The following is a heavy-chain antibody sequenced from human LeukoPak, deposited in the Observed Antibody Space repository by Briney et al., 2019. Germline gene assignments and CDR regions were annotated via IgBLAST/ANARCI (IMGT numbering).Heavy chain of an antibody. CDR3: AKDGPGGYCSSTSCYRHR. CDR2: IYSGGSA. CDR1: GLTVSSNH. Sequence: GGSLRLSWAASGLTVSSNHMNWVRQAPGKGLEWVSIIYSGGSAYYADSVKGRFTISRDNSKNTLYLQMNSLRAEDTAVYYCAKDGPGGYCSSTSCYRHRWGQGTLVTVSS. V-gene: IGHV3-53*01. J-gene: IGHJ4*02. D-gene: IGHD2-2*01.